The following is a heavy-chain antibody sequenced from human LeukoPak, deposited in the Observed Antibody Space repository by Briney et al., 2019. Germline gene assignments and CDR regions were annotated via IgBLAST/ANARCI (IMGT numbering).Heavy chain of an antibody. V-gene: IGHV3-66*01. CDR1: GFTVSSDY. Sequence: PGGAVRLSCAASGFTVSSDYITWVRQAPGKGLEWVSVVYSGGETYYAESVKGRFTVSRDNSKNTVYLQMNSLRAEDTAVYFCARGGIAARPSDSWGQGTLVTVSS. J-gene: IGHJ4*02. CDR2: VYSGGET. D-gene: IGHD6-6*01. CDR3: ARGGIAARPSDS.